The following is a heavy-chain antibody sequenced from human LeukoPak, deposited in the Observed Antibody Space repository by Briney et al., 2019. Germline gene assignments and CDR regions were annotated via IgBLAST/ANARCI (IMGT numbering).Heavy chain of an antibody. CDR3: ARVGLLTGYSFFDY. V-gene: IGHV1-46*01. CDR2: INPSGGST. D-gene: IGHD3-9*01. Sequence: AAVKVSCKASGYTFTSYYMHWVRQAPGQGLEWMGIINPSGGSTSYAQKFQGRVTMTRDMSTSTVYMELRSLGSDETAVYYCARVGLLTGYSFFDYWGQGTLVTVSS. J-gene: IGHJ4*02. CDR1: GYTFTSYY.